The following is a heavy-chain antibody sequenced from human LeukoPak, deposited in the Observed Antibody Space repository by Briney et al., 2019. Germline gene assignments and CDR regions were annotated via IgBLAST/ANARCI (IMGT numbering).Heavy chain of an antibody. V-gene: IGHV3-48*01. CDR1: GFNYSSYT. CDR2: ISASRDIT. CDR3: ARVGTIAAAGTVDY. D-gene: IGHD6-13*01. Sequence: GGSLRLSCAASGFNYSSYTMNWVRQAPGMGLEWLSYISASRDITYYADSVKGRFTISRDNAKNSLYLQMNSLRAEDTAVYYCARVGTIAAAGTVDYWGQGTLVTVSS. J-gene: IGHJ4*02.